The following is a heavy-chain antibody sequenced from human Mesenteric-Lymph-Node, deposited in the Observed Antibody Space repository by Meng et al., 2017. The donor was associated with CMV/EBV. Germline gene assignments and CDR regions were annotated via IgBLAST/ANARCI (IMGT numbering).Heavy chain of an antibody. Sequence: GESLKISCAASGFTFSDYGMHWVRQAPGKGLEWVSYISSSSSTIYYADSVKGRFTISRDNAKNSLYLQMNSLRAEDTAVYYCARDRFEYYDFWSGSSSGAFDIWGQGTMVTVSS. J-gene: IGHJ3*02. CDR1: GFTFSDYG. V-gene: IGHV3-48*04. D-gene: IGHD3-3*01. CDR2: ISSSSSTI. CDR3: ARDRFEYYDFWSGSSSGAFDI.